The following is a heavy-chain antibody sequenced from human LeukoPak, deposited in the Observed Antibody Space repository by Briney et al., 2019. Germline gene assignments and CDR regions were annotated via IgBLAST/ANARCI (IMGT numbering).Heavy chain of an antibody. V-gene: IGHV4-39*01. CDR1: GGSISSSSYY. CDR3: ARATYSSSWPYYFDY. CDR2: IYYSGST. J-gene: IGHJ4*02. Sequence: SETLSLTCTVSGGSISSSSYYWGWIRQPPGKGLEWIGSIYYSGSTYYNPSLKSRVTISVDTSKNQFSLKLSSVTAADTAVYYCARATYSSSWPYYFDYWGQGTLVTVSS. D-gene: IGHD6-13*01.